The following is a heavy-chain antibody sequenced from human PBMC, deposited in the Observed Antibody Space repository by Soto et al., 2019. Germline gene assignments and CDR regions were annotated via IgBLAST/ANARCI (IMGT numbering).Heavy chain of an antibody. CDR1: GYTFTSYG. CDR3: ARDGAIRVYDWNGRGLYYYYMDV. CDR2: ISAYNGNT. J-gene: IGHJ6*03. V-gene: IGHV1-18*01. Sequence: QVQLVQSGAEVKKPGASVKVSCKASGYTFTSYGISWVRQAPGQGLEWMGWISAYNGNTNYAQKRQDRVTMTTDTSTSSAYKELRSLRSDDTAVYYCARDGAIRVYDWNGRGLYYYYMDVWGKGTTVTVSS. D-gene: IGHD1-1*01.